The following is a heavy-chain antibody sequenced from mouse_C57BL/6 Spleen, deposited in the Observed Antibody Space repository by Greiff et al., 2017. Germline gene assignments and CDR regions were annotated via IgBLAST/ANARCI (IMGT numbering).Heavy chain of an antibody. CDR1: GYSFTGYY. CDR2: INPSTGGT. D-gene: IGHD2-1*01. J-gene: IGHJ1*03. CDR3: AIYGNYGYFDV. V-gene: IGHV1-42*01. Sequence: VQLKQSGPELVKPGASVKISCKASGYSFTGYYMNWVKQSPEKSLEWIGEINPSTGGTTYNQKFKAKATLTVDKSSSTAYMQLKSLTSEDSAVYYCAIYGNYGYFDVWGTGTTVTVSS.